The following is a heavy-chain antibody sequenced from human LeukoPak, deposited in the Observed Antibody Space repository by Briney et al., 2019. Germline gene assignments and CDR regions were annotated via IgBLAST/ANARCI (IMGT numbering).Heavy chain of an antibody. CDR3: AREVYSSSWYIPFDY. D-gene: IGHD6-13*01. Sequence: GGSLRLSCAASGFTFSSYGMSWVRQAPGKGLEWVSAISGSGGSTYYADSVKGRFTISRDNAKNSLYLQMNSLRAEDTAVYYCAREVYSSSWYIPFDYWGQGTLVTVSS. CDR2: ISGSGGST. CDR1: GFTFSSYG. V-gene: IGHV3-23*01. J-gene: IGHJ4*02.